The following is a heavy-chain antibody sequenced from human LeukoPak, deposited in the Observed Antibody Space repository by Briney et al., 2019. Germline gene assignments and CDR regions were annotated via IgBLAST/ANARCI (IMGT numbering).Heavy chain of an antibody. V-gene: IGHV3-23*01. CDR1: GFTFSSYV. Sequence: GGSLRLSCAASGFTFSSYVVSWVRQGPGEGLGWVSPISGSGGSTYYADSVKGRFTISRDNSKNTLYLQMNSLRAEDTAVDYCAKDVISRYYFDYWGQGTLVTVSS. CDR3: AKDVISRYYFDY. J-gene: IGHJ4*02. D-gene: IGHD2/OR15-2a*01. CDR2: ISGSGGST.